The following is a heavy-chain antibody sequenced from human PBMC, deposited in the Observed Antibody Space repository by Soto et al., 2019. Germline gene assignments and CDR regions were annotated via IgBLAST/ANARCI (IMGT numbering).Heavy chain of an antibody. Sequence: GGSLRLSCAASGFTFSSYAMRWVRQAPGKGLEWVAVISYDGSNKYYADSVKGRFTISRDNSKNTLYLQMNSLRAEDTAVYYCARDRRYDILTGYPMDVWGKGTTVTVSS. CDR3: ARDRRYDILTGYPMDV. J-gene: IGHJ6*03. CDR1: GFTFSSYA. CDR2: ISYDGSNK. D-gene: IGHD3-9*01. V-gene: IGHV3-30-3*01.